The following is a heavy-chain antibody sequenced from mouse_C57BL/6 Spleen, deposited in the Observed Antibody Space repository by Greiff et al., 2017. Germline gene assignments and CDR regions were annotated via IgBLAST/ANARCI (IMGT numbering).Heavy chain of an antibody. CDR2: INPNNGGT. Sequence: VQLQLSGPELVKPGASVKMSCKASGYTFTAYNMHWVKQSHGKSLERIGYINPNNGGTSYNQKFKGKATLTVNKSSSTAYRVLRSLTSEDSAVYYCARGEDRVYWGQGTLVTVSA. J-gene: IGHJ3*01. CDR1: GYTFTAYN. V-gene: IGHV1-22*01. CDR3: ARGEDRVY. D-gene: IGHD3-3*01.